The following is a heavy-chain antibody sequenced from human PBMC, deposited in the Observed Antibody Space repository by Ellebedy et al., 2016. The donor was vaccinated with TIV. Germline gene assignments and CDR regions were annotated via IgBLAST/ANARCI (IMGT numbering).Heavy chain of an antibody. V-gene: IGHV5-51*01. J-gene: IGHJ3*02. D-gene: IGHD4-23*01. CDR1: GYRFTSYW. CDR3: ATHYGGGGHDGFDI. CDR2: IYPGDDDT. Sequence: PGGSLTLSCQGSGYRFTSYWIGWVRQMPGKGLEWMGIIYPGDDDTRCSPSFQGQVTISADKSSSTAYLQWSSLKASDTAMYYCATHYGGGGHDGFDIWGQGTTVIVSS.